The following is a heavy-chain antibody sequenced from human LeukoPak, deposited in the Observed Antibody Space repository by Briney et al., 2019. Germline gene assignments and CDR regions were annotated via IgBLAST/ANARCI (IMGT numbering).Heavy chain of an antibody. CDR1: GGSFSGYY. Sequence: PSETLSLTCAVYGGSFSGYYWSWIRQPPGKGLEWIGEINHSGSTNYNPSLKSRVTISVDTSKNQFSLKLSSVTAADTAVYYCARGGSRRGLIAARPKLFNWFDPWGQGTLVTVSS. CDR3: ARGGSRRGLIAARPKLFNWFDP. D-gene: IGHD6-6*01. V-gene: IGHV4-34*01. CDR2: INHSGST. J-gene: IGHJ5*02.